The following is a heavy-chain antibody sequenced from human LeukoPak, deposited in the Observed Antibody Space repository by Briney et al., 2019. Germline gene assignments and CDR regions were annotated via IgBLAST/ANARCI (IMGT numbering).Heavy chain of an antibody. Sequence: PGGSLRLSCAASGFTFSSYWMSWVRQAPGKGLEWVAVISYDGSNKYYADSVKGRFTISRDNSKNTLYLQMNSLRAEDTAVYYCARDIVSSSWYGPDYWGQGTLVTVSS. J-gene: IGHJ4*02. CDR1: GFTFSSYW. CDR3: ARDIVSSSWYGPDY. V-gene: IGHV3-30-3*01. D-gene: IGHD6-13*01. CDR2: ISYDGSNK.